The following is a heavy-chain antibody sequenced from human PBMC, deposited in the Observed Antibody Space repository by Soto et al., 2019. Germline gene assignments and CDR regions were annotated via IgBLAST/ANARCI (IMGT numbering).Heavy chain of an antibody. V-gene: IGHV4-34*01. CDR1: GGSLSGVY. Sequence: PSETLSLTCVVYGGSLSGVYWTWIRQPPGKGLEWIGEINHSGSTNYSPSLESRVTISLDTSNNQFSLKLSSVTAADTAVYYCARGPGYSYGYSVYYYYVGMDDWGQGTTVTVS. CDR3: ARGPGYSYGYSVYYYYVGMDD. CDR2: INHSGST. D-gene: IGHD5-18*01. J-gene: IGHJ6*02.